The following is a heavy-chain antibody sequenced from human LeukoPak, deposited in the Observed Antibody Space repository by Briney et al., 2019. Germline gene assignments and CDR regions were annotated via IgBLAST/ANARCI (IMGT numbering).Heavy chain of an antibody. Sequence: GGSLRLSCAVSGFTFSSYGMHWVRQAPGKGLEWVAVISYDGSNRYYADSVKGRFTISRDTSKNTLYLQMNSLRTEDTAVYYCARHLSGVTGYTYGRGIDYWGQGTLVTVSS. CDR3: ARHLSGVTGYTYGRGIDY. D-gene: IGHD5-18*01. V-gene: IGHV3-30*03. CDR1: GFTFSSYG. CDR2: ISYDGSNR. J-gene: IGHJ4*02.